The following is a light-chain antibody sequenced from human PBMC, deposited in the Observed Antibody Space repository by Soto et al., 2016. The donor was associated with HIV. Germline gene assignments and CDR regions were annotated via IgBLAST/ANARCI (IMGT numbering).Light chain of an antibody. Sequence: DMQMTQFPSTLSASVGDRVTITCRASQDISRYLAWYQQKPGKVPNLLIYKASTLQSGVPVRLSGSGSGTEFTLTISSLQPDDFATYYCQHLGTFGPGTKVEIK. CDR1: QDISRY. V-gene: IGKV1-5*03. J-gene: IGKJ1*01. CDR2: KAS. CDR3: QHLGT.